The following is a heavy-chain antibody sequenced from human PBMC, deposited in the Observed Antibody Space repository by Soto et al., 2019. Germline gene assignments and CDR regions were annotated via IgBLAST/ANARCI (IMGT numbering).Heavy chain of an antibody. CDR2: IYYSGST. J-gene: IGHJ3*02. D-gene: IGHD3-22*01. Sequence: PSETLSLTCTVSASSISSNSWSWIRQPPGKGLGWIGYIYYSGSTNYNPSLKSRVTISVDTSKNQFSLKLSSVTAAGTAVYYCAGTFTMIVVDKQRAFDICGQGTMVT. CDR1: ASSISSNS. CDR3: AGTFTMIVVDKQRAFDI. V-gene: IGHV4-59*01.